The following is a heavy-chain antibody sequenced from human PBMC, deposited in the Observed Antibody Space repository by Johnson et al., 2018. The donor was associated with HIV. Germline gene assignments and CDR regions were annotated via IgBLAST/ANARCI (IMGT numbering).Heavy chain of an antibody. D-gene: IGHD3-16*01. CDR3: AKSAASAGGDDAFDI. J-gene: IGHJ3*02. CDR2: INWNGGST. Sequence: VQLVESGGGVVRPGGSLRLSCAASEFTFDDYGMSWVHQAPGKGLEWVSGINWNGGSTGYADSVKGRFTISRDNSKNTLFLQMNSLRDEDTAVYYCAKSAASAGGDDAFDIWGQGTMVTVSS. V-gene: IGHV3-20*04. CDR1: EFTFDDYG.